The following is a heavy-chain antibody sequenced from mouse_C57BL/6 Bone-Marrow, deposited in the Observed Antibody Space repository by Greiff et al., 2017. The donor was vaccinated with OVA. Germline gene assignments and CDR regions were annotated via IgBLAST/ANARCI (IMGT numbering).Heavy chain of an antibody. V-gene: IGHV5-16*01. J-gene: IGHJ1*03. CDR2: INYDGSST. D-gene: IGHD1-1*01. Sequence: EVQRVESEGGLVQPGSSMKLSCTASGFTFSDYYMAWVRQVPEKGLEWVANINYDGSSTYYLDSLKSRFIISRDNAKNILYLQMSSLKSEDTATYGCARDYYGHWYFDVWGTGTTVTVSS. CDR3: ARDYYGHWYFDV. CDR1: GFTFSDYY.